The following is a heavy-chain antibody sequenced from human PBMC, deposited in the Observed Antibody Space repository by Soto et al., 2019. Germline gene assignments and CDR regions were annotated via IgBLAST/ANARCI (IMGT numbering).Heavy chain of an antibody. CDR1: GYTFTSYD. CDR3: ARGGPDPYYYYDMDV. CDR2: MNPNSGNT. V-gene: IGHV1-8*01. Sequence: GASVKVCCKASGYTFTSYDINWVRQATGQGLEWMGWMNPNSGNTGYAQKFQGRVTMTRNTSISTAYMELSSLRSEDTAVYYCARGGPDPYYYYDMDVWGKGTTVTVSS. J-gene: IGHJ6*03.